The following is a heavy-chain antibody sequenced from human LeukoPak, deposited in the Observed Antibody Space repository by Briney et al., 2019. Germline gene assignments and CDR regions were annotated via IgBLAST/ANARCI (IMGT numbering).Heavy chain of an antibody. J-gene: IGHJ4*02. D-gene: IGHD3-22*01. CDR3: ARDRYYDSSGYYLGVGY. Sequence: GGSLRLSCAASGFTFSSYSMNWVRQAPGKGLEWVSYISSSSSTIYYADSVKGRFTISRDNAENSLYLQMNSLRAEDTAVYYCARDRYYDSSGYYLGVGYWGQGTLVTVSS. CDR1: GFTFSSYS. CDR2: ISSSSSTI. V-gene: IGHV3-48*01.